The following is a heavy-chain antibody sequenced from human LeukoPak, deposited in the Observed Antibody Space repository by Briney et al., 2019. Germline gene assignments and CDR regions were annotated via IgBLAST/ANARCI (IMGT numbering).Heavy chain of an antibody. J-gene: IGHJ3*02. Sequence: ASVKVSCKASGYTFTGYYIHWVRQAPGQGLEWMGIVNPSGDSTNYAQNFQGRVTMTGDTSTSTVYMELSSLRSEDTAVYYCARVRDGYNDAYDIWGQGTMVTVTS. D-gene: IGHD5-24*01. CDR2: VNPSGDST. CDR1: GYTFTGYY. CDR3: ARVRDGYNDAYDI. V-gene: IGHV1-46*01.